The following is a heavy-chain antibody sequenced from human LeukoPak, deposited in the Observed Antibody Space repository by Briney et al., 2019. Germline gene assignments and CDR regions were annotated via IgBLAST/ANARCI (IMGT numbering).Heavy chain of an antibody. CDR1: GYTFTGYY. J-gene: IGHJ5*02. CDR2: INPNSGGT. V-gene: IGHV1-2*02. CDR3: ARGPLEYCSGGTCYSGRNWFDP. Sequence: GASVKVSCKASGYTFTGYYIHWVRQAPGQGLEWMGWINPNSGGTNYAQKFQGRVTMTRDTSISTVYMELRRLRYDDTAAYYCARGPLEYCSGGTCYSGRNWFDPWGQGTLVTVSS. D-gene: IGHD2-15*01.